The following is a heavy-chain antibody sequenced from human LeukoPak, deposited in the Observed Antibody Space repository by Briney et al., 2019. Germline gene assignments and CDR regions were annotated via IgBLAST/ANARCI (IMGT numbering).Heavy chain of an antibody. Sequence: ASVKVSCKASGYTFTGYYMHWVRQAPGQGLEWMGWINPNSGGTNYAQKFQGRVTMTRDTSISTAYMELSRLRSDDTAVYYCARQPYYYGSGSYDPWGQGTLVIVSS. CDR3: ARQPYYYGSGSYDP. CDR2: INPNSGGT. J-gene: IGHJ5*02. V-gene: IGHV1-2*02. CDR1: GYTFTGYY. D-gene: IGHD3-10*01.